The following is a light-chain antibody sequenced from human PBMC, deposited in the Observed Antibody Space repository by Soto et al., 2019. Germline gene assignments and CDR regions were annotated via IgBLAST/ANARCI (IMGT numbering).Light chain of an antibody. Sequence: EIVLTQSPATLSVSPVERATLSCMASQSVNQKLGWYQQKPGQAPRLLIYVASYRATGIPARFSGSGSGTEYTLTISNLQAEDFAVYYCQQFNNWPHTFGQGTRLEIK. CDR3: QQFNNWPHT. CDR2: VAS. V-gene: IGKV3-15*01. CDR1: QSVNQK. J-gene: IGKJ5*01.